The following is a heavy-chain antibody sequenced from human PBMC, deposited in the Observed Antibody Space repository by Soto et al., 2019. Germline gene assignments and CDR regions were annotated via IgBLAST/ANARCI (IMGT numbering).Heavy chain of an antibody. CDR1: GGTFSSYA. D-gene: IGHD6-13*01. CDR3: ATIAAAGTIYWYFDL. CDR2: IIPIFGTA. J-gene: IGHJ2*01. Sequence: QVQLVQSGAEVKKPGSSVKVSCKASGGTFSSYAISWVRQAPGQGLERMGGIIPIFGTANYAQKFQGRVTITADESTSTAYMELSSLRSEDTAVYYCATIAAAGTIYWYFDLWGRGTLVTVSS. V-gene: IGHV1-69*01.